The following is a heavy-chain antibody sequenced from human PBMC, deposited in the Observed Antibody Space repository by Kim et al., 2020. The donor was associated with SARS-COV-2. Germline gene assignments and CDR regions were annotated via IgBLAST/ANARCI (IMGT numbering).Heavy chain of an antibody. J-gene: IGHJ6*02. CDR1: GFTFSDYY. CDR2: ISSSGSTI. V-gene: IGHV3-11*04. CDR3: ARGAAFGTVTLIRHYYYYAMDV. Sequence: GGSLRLSCAASGFTFSDYYMSWIRQAPGKGLEWVSYISSSGSTIYYADSVKGRFTISRDNAKNSLYLQMNSLRAEDTAVYYCARGAAFGTVTLIRHYYYYAMDVWGQGTTVTVSS. D-gene: IGHD4-17*01.